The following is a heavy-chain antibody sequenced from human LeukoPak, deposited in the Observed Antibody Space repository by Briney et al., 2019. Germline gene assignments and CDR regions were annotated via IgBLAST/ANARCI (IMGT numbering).Heavy chain of an antibody. Sequence: GGSLRLSCAASGFTFSTYAMTWVRQAPGKGLEWVSSISGSGGNTQYAESVQGRVTISRDNSKNTLYLQIYGLRAEDTAIYFCAKDAVADHYYYFYGMDVWGKGTTVTVPS. CDR3: AKDAVADHYYYFYGMDV. D-gene: IGHD6-19*01. J-gene: IGHJ6*04. CDR1: GFTFSTYA. V-gene: IGHV3-23*01. CDR2: ISGSGGNT.